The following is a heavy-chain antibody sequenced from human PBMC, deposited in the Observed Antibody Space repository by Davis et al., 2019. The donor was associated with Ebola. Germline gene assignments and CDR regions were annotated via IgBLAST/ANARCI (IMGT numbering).Heavy chain of an antibody. D-gene: IGHD2-2*01. CDR1: GASMTSYY. J-gene: IGHJ3*01. V-gene: IGHV4-59*01. CDR2: IAYTGNT. Sequence: PSETLSLTCTVSGASMTSYYWSWIRQPPGKGLEWIGYIAYTGNTIYNPSLKSRVTISGDTSKQQFSLRLNSVTAADTAVYYCARGGLVPAALYLWGQGTMVTVSS. CDR3: ARGGLVPAALYL.